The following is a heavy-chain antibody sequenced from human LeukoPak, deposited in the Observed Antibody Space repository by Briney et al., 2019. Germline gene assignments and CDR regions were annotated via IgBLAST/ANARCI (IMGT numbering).Heavy chain of an antibody. Sequence: HPGGSLRLSCAASGFTVSSNYMTWVRQAPGKGLEWVSVIYCGGSTYYADSVKGRFTISRDSSKNTLYLQMNSLRAEDTAVFYCARDSRWGTGAFDIWGQGTMVTVSS. V-gene: IGHV3-66*01. CDR2: IYCGGST. CDR3: ARDSRWGTGAFDI. D-gene: IGHD2-8*02. J-gene: IGHJ3*02. CDR1: GFTVSSNY.